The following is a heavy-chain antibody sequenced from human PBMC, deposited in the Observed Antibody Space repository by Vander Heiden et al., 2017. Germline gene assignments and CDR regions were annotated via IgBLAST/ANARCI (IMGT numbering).Heavy chain of an antibody. D-gene: IGHD6-6*01. Sequence: EVQLLESGGGLVQPGGSLRLSCAASGFTFSRYAMSWVRQAPGKGLEWVSAISGSGGSTYYADSVKGRFTISRDNSKNTLYLQMNSLRAEDTAVYYCAKDQYSSSSPYYFDYWGQGTLVTVSS. CDR1: GFTFSRYA. CDR3: AKDQYSSSSPYYFDY. V-gene: IGHV3-23*01. J-gene: IGHJ4*02. CDR2: ISGSGGST.